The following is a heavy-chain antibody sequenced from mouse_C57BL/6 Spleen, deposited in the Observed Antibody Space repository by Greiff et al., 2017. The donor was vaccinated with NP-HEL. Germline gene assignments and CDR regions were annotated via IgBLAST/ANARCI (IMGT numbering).Heavy chain of an antibody. Sequence: QVQLQQPGAELVKPGASVKLSCKASGYTFTSYWMQWVKQRPGQGLEWIGEIDPSDSYTNYNQKFKGKATLTVDTSSSTAYMQLSSLTSEDSAVYYCARRRGNWGQGTTLTVSS. CDR1: GYTFTSYW. CDR3: ARRRGN. J-gene: IGHJ2*01. CDR2: IDPSDSYT. V-gene: IGHV1-50*01.